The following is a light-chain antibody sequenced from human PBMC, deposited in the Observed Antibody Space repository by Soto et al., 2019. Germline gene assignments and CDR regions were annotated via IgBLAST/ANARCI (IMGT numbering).Light chain of an antibody. Sequence: QPPSVSGAPGQRVTISCSGTSSNIGAGYDVHWYQQLPGTAPKLLIYGNSNRLSGVPDRFSGSKSGTSASLAITGLQAEDEADYYCQSYDSSLSHWLFGGGTKLTVL. CDR1: SSNIGAGYD. CDR3: QSYDSSLSHWL. V-gene: IGLV1-40*01. J-gene: IGLJ3*02. CDR2: GNS.